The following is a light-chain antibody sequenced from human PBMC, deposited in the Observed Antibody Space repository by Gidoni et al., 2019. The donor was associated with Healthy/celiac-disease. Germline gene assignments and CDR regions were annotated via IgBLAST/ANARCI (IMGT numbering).Light chain of an antibody. CDR2: AAS. J-gene: IGKJ4*01. CDR1: QGISSY. CDR3: QQYYSYPPT. Sequence: AIRTTQPPSSFSASTGDRVTITCRASQGISSYLAWYQQKPGKAPKLLIYAASTLQSGVPSRFSGSGSGTDFTLTISCLQSEDFATYYCQQYYSYPPTCGGGTKVEIK. V-gene: IGKV1-8*01.